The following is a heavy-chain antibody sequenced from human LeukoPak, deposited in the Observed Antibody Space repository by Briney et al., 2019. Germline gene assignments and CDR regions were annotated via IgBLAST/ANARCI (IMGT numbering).Heavy chain of an antibody. D-gene: IGHD3-10*01. Sequence: GGSLRLSCAASAFSINNFWMHWVRQGPGKGLEWVSRINKDATITTYADSVKGRFTFSRDNVKNMVYLDMNGLRADDTAVYCCARSGIGRGFDIWGQGATVTVSS. CDR2: INKDATIT. CDR1: AFSINNFW. CDR3: ARSGIGRGFDI. V-gene: IGHV3-74*03. J-gene: IGHJ3*02.